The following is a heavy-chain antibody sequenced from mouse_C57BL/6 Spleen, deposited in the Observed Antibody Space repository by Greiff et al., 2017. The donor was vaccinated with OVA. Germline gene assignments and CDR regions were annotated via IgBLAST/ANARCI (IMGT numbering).Heavy chain of an antibody. V-gene: IGHV1-52*01. CDR2: IDPSDSET. Sequence: QVQLQQPGAELVRPGSSVKLSCKASGYTFTSYWMHWVKQRPIQGLEWIGNIDPSDSETHYNQKFKDKATLTVDKSSSTAYMQLSSLTSEDSAVYYCARWNYGSSYGYFDVWGTGTTVTVSS. CDR3: ARWNYGSSYGYFDV. D-gene: IGHD1-1*01. CDR1: GYTFTSYW. J-gene: IGHJ1*03.